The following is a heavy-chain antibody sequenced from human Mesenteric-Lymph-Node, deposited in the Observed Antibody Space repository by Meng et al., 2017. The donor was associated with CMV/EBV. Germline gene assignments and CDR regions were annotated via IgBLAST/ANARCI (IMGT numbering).Heavy chain of an antibody. D-gene: IGHD3-3*01. CDR3: ARDVTILGRVQTFDS. V-gene: IGHV3-48*04. Sequence: GESLKISCVASGFTFSSYAMSWVRQAPGKGLEWVSYISSMSATMYYTDSVRGRFTISRDDAKNSLYLHMNNLRAEDTAIYYCARDVTILGRVQTFDSWGQGTLVTVSS. J-gene: IGHJ4*02. CDR2: ISSMSATM. CDR1: GFTFSSYA.